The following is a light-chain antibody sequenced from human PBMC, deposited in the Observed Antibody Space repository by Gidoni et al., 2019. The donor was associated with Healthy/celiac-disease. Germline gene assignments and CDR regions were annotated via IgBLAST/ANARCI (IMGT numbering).Light chain of an antibody. J-gene: IGKJ4*02. Sequence: ALRMTQSPSSFSASTGDRVTITCRARQGISSYLAWYQQKPGKAPKLLIYAASTLQSGVPSRFSGSGSGTDFTLTISCLQSEDFATYYCQQYYSYPPTFXGXTKVEIK. CDR1: QGISSY. V-gene: IGKV1-8*01. CDR3: QQYYSYPPT. CDR2: AAS.